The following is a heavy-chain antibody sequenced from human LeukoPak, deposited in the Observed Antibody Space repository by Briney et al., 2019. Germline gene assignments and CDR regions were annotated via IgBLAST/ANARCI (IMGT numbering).Heavy chain of an antibody. CDR1: GFTFSSYW. CDR2: IKQDGSEK. V-gene: IGHV3-7*01. Sequence: GGSLRLSCAASGFTFSSYWMSWVRQAPGKGLEWVANIKQDGSEKYYVDSVKGRFTISRDNAKNSMYLQMNSLRAEDTAVYYCARDTTYDALDYWGQGTLVTVSS. D-gene: IGHD1-1*01. J-gene: IGHJ4*02. CDR3: ARDTTYDALDY.